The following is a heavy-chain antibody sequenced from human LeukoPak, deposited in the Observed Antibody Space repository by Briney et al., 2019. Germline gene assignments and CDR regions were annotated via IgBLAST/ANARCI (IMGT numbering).Heavy chain of an antibody. D-gene: IGHD6-13*01. CDR3: ARVLGYSSSWRWFDP. CDR2: INSDGSST. V-gene: IGHV3-74*01. J-gene: IGHJ5*02. Sequence: SGGSLRLSCAASGFTFSSYWMHWVRQAPGKGLVWVSRINSDGSSTSYADSVKGRFTISRDNAKNTLYLQMNSLRAEDTAVYYCARVLGYSSSWRWFDPWGQGTLVTVSS. CDR1: GFTFSSYW.